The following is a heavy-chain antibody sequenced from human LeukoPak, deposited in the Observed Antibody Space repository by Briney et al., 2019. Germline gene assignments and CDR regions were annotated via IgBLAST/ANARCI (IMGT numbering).Heavy chain of an antibody. V-gene: IGHV4-59*01. Sequence: SETLSLTCTVSGGSISSYYWNWIRQPPGKGLEWIGYIYYSGSTNYNPSLKSRVTILVDTSENQFSLNLRSVTAADTAVYYCARDPWPGYYFDYWGQGTLVTVSS. CDR1: GGSISSYY. CDR3: ARDPWPGYYFDY. D-gene: IGHD5-12*01. CDR2: IYYSGST. J-gene: IGHJ4*02.